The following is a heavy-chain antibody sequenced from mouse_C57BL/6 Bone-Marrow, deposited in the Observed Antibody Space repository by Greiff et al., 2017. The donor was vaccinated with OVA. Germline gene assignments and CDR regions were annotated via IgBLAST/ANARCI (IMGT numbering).Heavy chain of an antibody. D-gene: IGHD3-2*02. CDR2: INPYNGGT. Sequence: EVQLQQSGPVLVKPGASVKMSCKASGYTFTDYYMNWVKQSHGKSLEWIGVINPYNGGTSYNQKFKGKATLTVDKSSSTAYMELNSLTSEDSAVYYCAREARGSGYDDWGQGTTLTVSS. V-gene: IGHV1-19*01. CDR3: AREARGSGYDD. CDR1: GYTFTDYY. J-gene: IGHJ2*01.